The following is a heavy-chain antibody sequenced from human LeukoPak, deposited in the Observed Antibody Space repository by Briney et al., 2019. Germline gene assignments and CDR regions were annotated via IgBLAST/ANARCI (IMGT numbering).Heavy chain of an antibody. J-gene: IGHJ3*02. D-gene: IGHD6-19*01. CDR3: ARDIAVAVADAFDI. CDR1: GFTFSSYW. V-gene: IGHV3-7*01. Sequence: GGSLRLSCAASGFTFSSYWMSWVRQAPGKGLEWVANIKQDGSEKYYVDSVKGRFTISRDNAKNSLYLQMNGLRAEDTAVYYCARDIAVAVADAFDIWGQGTMVTVSS. CDR2: IKQDGSEK.